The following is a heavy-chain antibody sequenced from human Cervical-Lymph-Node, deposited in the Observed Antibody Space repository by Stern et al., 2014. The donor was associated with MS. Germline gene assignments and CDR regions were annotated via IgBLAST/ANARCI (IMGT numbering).Heavy chain of an antibody. CDR2: ISYIGST. D-gene: IGHD3-16*01. J-gene: IGHJ4*02. CDR1: GASTSTVGYY. V-gene: IGHV4-31*03. Sequence: QLQLQGSAPGLVKPSQTLSLTFTVYGASTSTVGYYWSWIRQHPGKGLEWISSISYIGSTYYNPSLKSRISISADTSKNQFSLNLTSVTAADTALYYCARSDRLWGSFDYWGQGTLVAVSS. CDR3: ARSDRLWGSFDY.